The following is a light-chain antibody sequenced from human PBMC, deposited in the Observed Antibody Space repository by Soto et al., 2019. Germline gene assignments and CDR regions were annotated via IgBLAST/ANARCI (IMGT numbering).Light chain of an antibody. CDR1: QRVSSRY. Sequence: PGERATLSCRTSQRVSSRYLAWYQQKSGQAPRLLIYGASTRATGVPDRFAGSGSGTDFTLTITGLGPDDFAVYYCQQYGSSRVSFGGGTKVEIK. CDR2: GAS. CDR3: QQYGSSRVS. J-gene: IGKJ4*01. V-gene: IGKV3-20*01.